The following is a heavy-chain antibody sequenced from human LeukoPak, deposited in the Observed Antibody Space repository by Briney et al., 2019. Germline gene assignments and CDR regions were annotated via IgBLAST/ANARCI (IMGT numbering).Heavy chain of an antibody. J-gene: IGHJ4*02. CDR1: GFTFSSSA. Sequence: GGSLRLSCAGSGFTFSSSAMNWVRQAPGKGLEWVSSINNVASHIYYADSVKGRFTISSDNAKNSLYLQMNSLRAEDTAVYYCARDPTQWLRYGHFDYWGQGTLVTVSS. V-gene: IGHV3-21*01. D-gene: IGHD5-12*01. CDR2: INNVASHI. CDR3: ARDPTQWLRYGHFDY.